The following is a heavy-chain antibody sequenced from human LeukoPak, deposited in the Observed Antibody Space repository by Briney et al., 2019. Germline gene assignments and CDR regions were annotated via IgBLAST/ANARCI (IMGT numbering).Heavy chain of an antibody. J-gene: IGHJ4*02. CDR1: GGSMSPYF. V-gene: IGHV4-4*09. Sequence: SETPSLTCTVSGGSMSPYFWSWVRQPPGKGLEWIGYVYTNDGSTKYNPSLKSRVTMSVDTSKNQISLKLSSVTAADTAICYCARRQTYFDYWGQGTLVTVSS. CDR3: ARRQTYFDY. CDR2: VYTNDGST.